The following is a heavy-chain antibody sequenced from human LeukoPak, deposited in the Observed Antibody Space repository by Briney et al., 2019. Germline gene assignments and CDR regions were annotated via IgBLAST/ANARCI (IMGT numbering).Heavy chain of an antibody. Sequence: GGSLRLSCAASGFTFSGYWMSWVRQAPGKGLEWVATMKQDGGEIYYVDSVKGRFTISRDNAKSSLYPQMNSLRVEDTAVYFCARVDWNSGSFDIWGQGTMVTVSS. V-gene: IGHV3-7*04. J-gene: IGHJ3*02. D-gene: IGHD3-9*01. CDR3: ARVDWNSGSFDI. CDR1: GFTFSGYW. CDR2: MKQDGGEI.